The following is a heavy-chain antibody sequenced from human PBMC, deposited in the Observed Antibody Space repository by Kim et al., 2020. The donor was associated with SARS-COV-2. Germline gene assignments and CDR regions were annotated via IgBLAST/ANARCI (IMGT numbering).Heavy chain of an antibody. Sequence: GSSIKHADSVNGRFTNSRDSAKKSLSLQMNSLTPEDTAVYYCVRGPANWGQGTLVTVSS. J-gene: IGHJ4*02. V-gene: IGHV3-11*01. CDR2: GSSI. CDR3: VRGPAN.